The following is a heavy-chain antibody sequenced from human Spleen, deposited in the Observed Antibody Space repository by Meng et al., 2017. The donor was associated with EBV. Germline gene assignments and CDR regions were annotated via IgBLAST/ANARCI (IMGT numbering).Heavy chain of an antibody. CDR2: IYYSGSI. D-gene: IGHD3-3*01. CDR1: GGSMRRSSYY. V-gene: IGHV4-39*07. J-gene: IGHJ4*02. Sequence: QLQPQGSAPRLGKPSATLSLTSTVAGGSMRRSSYYWGWIRQSPGKGLEWIGNIYYSGSIYYNPSLKSRVTISVDTSKNQFALKLSSVTAADTAVYFCAKDGVGTRGYFDHWGQGALVTVSS. CDR3: AKDGVGTRGYFDH.